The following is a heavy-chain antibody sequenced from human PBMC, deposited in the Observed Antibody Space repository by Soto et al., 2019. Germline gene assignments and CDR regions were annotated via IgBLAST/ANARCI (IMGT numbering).Heavy chain of an antibody. J-gene: IGHJ4*02. V-gene: IGHV4-31*03. CDR3: AREQRWLQFLDY. CDR2: IYYSGST. Sequence: SETLSLTCTVSGGSISSGGYYWSWIRQHPGKGLEWIGYIYYSGSTYYNPSLKSRVTISVDTSKNQFSLKLSSVTAADTAVYYCAREQRWLQFLDYWGQGTLVTVSS. D-gene: IGHD5-12*01. CDR1: GGSISSGGYY.